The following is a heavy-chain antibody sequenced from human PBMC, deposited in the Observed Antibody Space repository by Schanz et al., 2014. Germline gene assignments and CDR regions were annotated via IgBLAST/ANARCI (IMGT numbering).Heavy chain of an antibody. CDR2: VRNKNNRYTT. J-gene: IGHJ4*02. CDR1: GFTFSDHY. Sequence: EVQLVESGGGLVQPGWSLRLSCAASGFTFSDHYMDWVRQAPGQGLEWVGRVRNKNNRYTTEYAESVKGRFTISRDDSKNSLYVQMSSLKTEDTAMYYCARGASCNSSDCAFDSWRQGTLVSVSS. D-gene: IGHD2-2*01. V-gene: IGHV3-72*01. CDR3: ARGASCNSSDCAFDS.